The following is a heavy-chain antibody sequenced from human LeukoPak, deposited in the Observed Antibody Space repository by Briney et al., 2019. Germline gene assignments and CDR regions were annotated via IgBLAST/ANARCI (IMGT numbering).Heavy chain of an antibody. D-gene: IGHD3-16*01. CDR3: ARVGGTNYYYYGMDV. CDR2: IYYSGST. V-gene: IGHV4-59*01. CDR1: GGSISNYY. Sequence: PSETLSLTCTVSGGSISNYYWSWIRQPPGKGLEWIGYIYYSGSTNYNPSRKSRVTISVDTSKNQFSLKLSSVTAADTAVYYCARVGGTNYYYYGMDVWGQGTTVTVSS. J-gene: IGHJ6*02.